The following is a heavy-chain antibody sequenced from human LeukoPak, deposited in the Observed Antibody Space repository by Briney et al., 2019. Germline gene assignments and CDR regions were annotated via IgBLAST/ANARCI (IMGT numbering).Heavy chain of an antibody. CDR2: ISSSSSYI. CDR1: GFTFSNYS. D-gene: IGHD3-3*01. J-gene: IGHJ5*02. Sequence: PGGSLRLSCAASGFTFSNYSMNWVRQAPGKGLEWVSYISSSSSYIYYADSVKGRFTISRDNAKNSLYLQMNSLRAEDTAVYYCARVLRFLEWLPNWFDPWGHGTLVTVSS. CDR3: ARVLRFLEWLPNWFDP. V-gene: IGHV3-21*05.